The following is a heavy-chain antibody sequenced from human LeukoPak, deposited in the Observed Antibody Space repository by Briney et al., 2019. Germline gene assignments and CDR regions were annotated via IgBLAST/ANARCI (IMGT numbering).Heavy chain of an antibody. V-gene: IGHV1-2*02. J-gene: IGHJ4*02. CDR2: INPNSGGT. D-gene: IGHD3-10*01. CDR1: GYTFTGYY. Sequence: GASVKVSCKASGYTFTGYYMHWVRQAPGQGLEWMGWINPNSGGTNYAQKFQGRVTMTRDTSISTAYMELSRLRSDDTAVYYCARDPSLAYYGSGTFDYWGQGTLVTVSS. CDR3: ARDPSLAYYGSGTFDY.